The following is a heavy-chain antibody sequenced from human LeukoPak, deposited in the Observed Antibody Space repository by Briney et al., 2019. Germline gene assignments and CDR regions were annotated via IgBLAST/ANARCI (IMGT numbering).Heavy chain of an antibody. V-gene: IGHV4-39*02. J-gene: IGHJ4*02. CDR3: ARRTTNPVGAIDY. D-gene: IGHD1-26*01. CDR1: GGSISGSGHY. Sequence: PSETLSLTCSVSGGSISGSGHYWDWIRQPPGKGLEWIGSIYYSGSTYYNPSLKSRVTISVDTPKNHFSLKVSSVTAADTAVYYCARRTTNPVGAIDYWGQGTLVTVSS. CDR2: IYYSGST.